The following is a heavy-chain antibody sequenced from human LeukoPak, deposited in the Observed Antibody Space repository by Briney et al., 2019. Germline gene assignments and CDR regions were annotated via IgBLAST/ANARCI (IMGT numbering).Heavy chain of an antibody. CDR1: GYTFTDYY. D-gene: IGHD5-18*01. CDR3: LLMTTADTAMADNWFDP. Sequence: PGASVKVSCKASGYTFTDYYMHWVRQAPGQGLEWMGQINPNSGGTNYAQKFQGRVTMTRNTSISTAYMELSSLRSEDTAVYYCLLMTTADTAMADNWFDPWGQGTLVTVSS. V-gene: IGHV1-2*06. CDR2: INPNSGGT. J-gene: IGHJ5*02.